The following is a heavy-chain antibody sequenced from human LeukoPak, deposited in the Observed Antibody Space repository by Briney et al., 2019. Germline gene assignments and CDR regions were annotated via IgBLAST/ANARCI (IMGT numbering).Heavy chain of an antibody. Sequence: GGSLRLSCSASGFTFSSYAMSWVRRAPGKGLEWVSTIGGSDTNTYYADSVKGRFSISRDNAKNTLYLRMYSLRAEDTAVYYCAREATVVRGNTIDPWGQGTLVTVSS. CDR1: GFTFSSYA. D-gene: IGHD3-10*01. CDR3: AREATVVRGNTIDP. V-gene: IGHV3-23*01. J-gene: IGHJ5*02. CDR2: IGGSDTNT.